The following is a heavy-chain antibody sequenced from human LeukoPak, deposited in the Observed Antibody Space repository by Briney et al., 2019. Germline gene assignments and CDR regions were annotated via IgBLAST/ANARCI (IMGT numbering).Heavy chain of an antibody. Sequence: PGGSLRLSCAASGFTFSSYWMSWVRQAPGKGLEWVANVKQDGSEKYYVDSVKGRFTISRDNAKNLLYLQMNSLRAEDTAVYYCARVGVTRDAFDIWGQGTMVTVSS. CDR1: GFTFSSYW. J-gene: IGHJ3*02. CDR3: ARVGVTRDAFDI. CDR2: VKQDGSEK. V-gene: IGHV3-7*01. D-gene: IGHD2-21*02.